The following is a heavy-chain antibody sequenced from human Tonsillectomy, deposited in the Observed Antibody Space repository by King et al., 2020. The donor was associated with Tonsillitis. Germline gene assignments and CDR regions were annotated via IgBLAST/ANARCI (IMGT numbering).Heavy chain of an antibody. V-gene: IGHV3-7*03. CDR3: ARGGRGVIEGFDY. J-gene: IGHJ4*02. Sequence: VQLVESGGGLVQPGGSLRLSCAASGFTFSSYWMSWVRQAPGKGLEWVANIKQDGSEKYYVDSVKGRFTISRDNAKNSLYLQMNSLRAEDTAVYYCARGGRGVIEGFDYWGQGTLVTVSS. CDR1: GFTFSSYW. CDR2: IKQDGSEK. D-gene: IGHD3-16*02.